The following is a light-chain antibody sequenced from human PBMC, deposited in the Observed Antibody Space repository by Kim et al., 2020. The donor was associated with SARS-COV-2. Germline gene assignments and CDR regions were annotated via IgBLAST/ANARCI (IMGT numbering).Light chain of an antibody. CDR3: QQRYSTPT. J-gene: IGKJ1*01. CDR2: AAS. Sequence: SASGRDRVTITCRARQSIGSYLSWYEQKPGKAPTLLIYAASSLQSGFPSRFSGSGSGTDFTLTISSLQPGDFATYHCQQRYSTPTVGQGTKVDIK. CDR1: QSIGSY. V-gene: IGKV1-39*01.